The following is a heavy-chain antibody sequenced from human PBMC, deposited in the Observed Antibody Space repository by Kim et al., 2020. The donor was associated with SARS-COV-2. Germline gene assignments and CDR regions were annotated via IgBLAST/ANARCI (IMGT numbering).Heavy chain of an antibody. CDR1: GFTFDDYA. D-gene: IGHD4-17*01. Sequence: GGSLRLSCAASGFTFDDYAMHWVRQAPGKGLEWVSGISWNSGSIGYADSVKGRFTISRDNAKNSLYLQMNSLRAEDTALYYCAKDMFGTTVNPGGDWGQGTLVTVSS. CDR2: ISWNSGSI. J-gene: IGHJ4*02. V-gene: IGHV3-9*01. CDR3: AKDMFGTTVNPGGD.